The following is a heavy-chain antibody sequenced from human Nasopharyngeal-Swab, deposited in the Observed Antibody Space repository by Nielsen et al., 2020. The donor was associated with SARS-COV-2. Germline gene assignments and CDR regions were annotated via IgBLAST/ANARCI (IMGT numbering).Heavy chain of an antibody. Sequence: AGTLSLTCAVYGGSFSGYYLSWIRQPPGKGLEWIGEINHSGSTNYNPSLKSRVTISVDTSKNQFSLKLSSVTAADTAVYYCARDPRTIFGVVIIGFDPWGQGTLVTVSS. CDR3: ARDPRTIFGVVIIGFDP. D-gene: IGHD3-3*01. CDR2: INHSGST. CDR1: GGSFSGYY. V-gene: IGHV4-34*01. J-gene: IGHJ5*02.